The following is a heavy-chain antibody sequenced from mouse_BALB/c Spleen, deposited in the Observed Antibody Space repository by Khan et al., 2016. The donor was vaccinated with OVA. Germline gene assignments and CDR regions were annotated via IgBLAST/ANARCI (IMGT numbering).Heavy chain of an antibody. CDR1: GFSITSDYA. Sequence: EVQLQESGPGLVKPSQSLSLTCTVTGFSITSDYAWNWIRQFPGNKLDWMGYISYSGTTSYHPSLKSRISITRDTSKNQFFLQLNSVTTEDTATYYCARRRSYWGQGTLVTVSA. CDR2: ISYSGTT. V-gene: IGHV3-2*02. CDR3: ARRRSY. J-gene: IGHJ3*01.